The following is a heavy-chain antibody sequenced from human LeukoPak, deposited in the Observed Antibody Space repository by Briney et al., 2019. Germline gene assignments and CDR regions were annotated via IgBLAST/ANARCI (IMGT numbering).Heavy chain of an antibody. D-gene: IGHD5-24*01. Sequence: PGGSLRLSCAASGFTVSSNYMSWVRQAPGKGLEWVSVIYSGGNTYYADSVKGRFTISRDNFKNTLYLQMNSLRAEDTAVYYCARTGYGYNYFDYWGQGTLVTVSS. CDR1: GFTVSSNY. V-gene: IGHV3-53*01. CDR3: ARTGYGYNYFDY. J-gene: IGHJ4*02. CDR2: IYSGGNT.